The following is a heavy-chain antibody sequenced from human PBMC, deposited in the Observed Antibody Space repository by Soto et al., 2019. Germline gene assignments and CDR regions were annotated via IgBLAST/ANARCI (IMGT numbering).Heavy chain of an antibody. Sequence: EFQVLESGGGWVQPGGSLRLSCAASGFSFSSTDMSWVRQAPGKGLEWVSTILDTGTTVFYADSVKGRFTVSRDNSHNTLSVQMKNLRADDTAVYYCVKNSGWFNTWGQGTLVAVSS. CDR3: VKNSGWFNT. V-gene: IGHV3-23*01. J-gene: IGHJ5*02. D-gene: IGHD3-10*01. CDR1: GFSFSSTD. CDR2: ILDTGTTV.